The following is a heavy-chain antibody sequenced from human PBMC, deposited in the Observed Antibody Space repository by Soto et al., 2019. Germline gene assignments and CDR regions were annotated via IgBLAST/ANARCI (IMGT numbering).Heavy chain of an antibody. J-gene: IGHJ6*04. CDR2: ISSSGSTI. Sequence: QVQLVEAGGGLVKPGGSLRLSCAASGFTFSDYYMSWIRQAPGKGLEWVSYISSSGSTIYYADSVKGRFTISRDNAKKSLFLQMNSLRAEDTAVYYCARDLGTSGTRVYGMDVWGXGXXXTVSS. V-gene: IGHV3-11*01. CDR3: ARDLGTSGTRVYGMDV. CDR1: GFTFSDYY. D-gene: IGHD2-2*01.